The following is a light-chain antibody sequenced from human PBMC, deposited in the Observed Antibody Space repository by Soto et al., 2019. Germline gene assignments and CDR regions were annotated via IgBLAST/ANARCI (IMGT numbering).Light chain of an antibody. J-gene: IGKJ2*01. V-gene: IGKV3-20*01. CDR1: QSVSSSY. CDR3: QQYGSSYT. CDR2: GAS. Sequence: EIVLTQSPGTLSLSPGERATLSCRASQSVSSSYLAWYQQKPGQAHMLLIYGASSRATGIPDRFSGSGSGTYFTITISRLEPEDFAVYYWQQYGSSYTFGHGTKLEIK.